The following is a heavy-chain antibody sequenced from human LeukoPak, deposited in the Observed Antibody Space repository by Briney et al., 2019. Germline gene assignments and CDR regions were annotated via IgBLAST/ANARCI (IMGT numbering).Heavy chain of an antibody. CDR1: GFIVRSNY. V-gene: IGHV3-53*01. D-gene: IGHD3-16*01. J-gene: IGHJ2*01. Sequence: GGSLRLSCAASGFIVRSNYMSWVRQAPGKGLEWVSVIYSGGNTFYADLVKGRFTISRDNSKNTLDLQMNSLRAEDTAVYYCARAPNNTDYSAGYWYFDLWGRGTLVTVSS. CDR2: IYSGGNT. CDR3: ARAPNNTDYSAGYWYFDL.